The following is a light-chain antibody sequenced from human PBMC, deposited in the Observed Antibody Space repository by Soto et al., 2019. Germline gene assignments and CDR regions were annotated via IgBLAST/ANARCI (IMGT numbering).Light chain of an antibody. Sequence: QSVLTQPASVSGSPGQSITISCTGTSSDGGGYNYVSWYQQHPGKAPKLMIYEVSNRPSGVSNRFSGSKSGNTASLTISGLQAEDEADYYCSSYTSSSIPYVFGTGTKVTVL. CDR3: SSYTSSSIPYV. CDR2: EVS. J-gene: IGLJ1*01. V-gene: IGLV2-14*01. CDR1: SSDGGGYNY.